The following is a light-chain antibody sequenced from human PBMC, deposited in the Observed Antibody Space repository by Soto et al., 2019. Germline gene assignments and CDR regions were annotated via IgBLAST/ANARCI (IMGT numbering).Light chain of an antibody. V-gene: IGLV2-14*01. J-gene: IGLJ1*01. CDR3: SSYTSSTTYV. CDR2: DVS. CDR1: STGVGGYNY. Sequence: QSLLTQPASVSVSPGQSITISCPETSTGVGGYNYVSWYQQHPGKAPKVMIYDVSNRPSGVSNRFSGSKSGNTASLSISGRQAEDQADYYCSSYTSSTTYVFGTGTKVTV.